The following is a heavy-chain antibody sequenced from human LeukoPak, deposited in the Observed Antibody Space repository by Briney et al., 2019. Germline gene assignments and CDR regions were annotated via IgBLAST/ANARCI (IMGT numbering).Heavy chain of an antibody. V-gene: IGHV3-7*01. D-gene: IGHD1-1*01. CDR1: GFTFSSYW. CDR2: IKQDGSEK. Sequence: SGGSLRLSCAASGFTFSSYWMSWVRQAPGKGLEWVANIKQDGSEKNYVDSVKGRFTISRDSAKNSLYLQMSSLRAEDTAVYYCARDGNNYYYYMDVWGKGTTVTVSS. J-gene: IGHJ6*03. CDR3: ARDGNNYYYYMDV.